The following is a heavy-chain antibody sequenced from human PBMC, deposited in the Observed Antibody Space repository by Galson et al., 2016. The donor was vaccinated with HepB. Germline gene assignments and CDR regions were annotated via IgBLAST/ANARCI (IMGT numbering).Heavy chain of an antibody. Sequence: SLRLSCAASGLTFSTYGMRWVRQAPGKGLEWVAGIWYDGTKKYYVDSAKGRFTISRDNSKNTLYLQMNSLRVDDTAVYYCAKVYSTYLDSWGQGTLVTVSS. CDR3: AKVYSTYLDS. CDR2: IWYDGTKK. D-gene: IGHD4-11*01. V-gene: IGHV3-33*06. J-gene: IGHJ4*02. CDR1: GLTFSTYG.